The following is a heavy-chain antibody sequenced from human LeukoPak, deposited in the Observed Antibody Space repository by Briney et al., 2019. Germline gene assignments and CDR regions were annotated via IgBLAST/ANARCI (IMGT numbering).Heavy chain of an antibody. CDR1: GFTFSSYA. CDR3: ARDFPYGGNSFYFDY. CDR2: ISGSGGST. J-gene: IGHJ4*02. V-gene: IGHV3-23*01. D-gene: IGHD4-23*01. Sequence: GGSLRLSCAASGFTFSSYAMSWVRQAPGKGLEWVSAISGSGGSTYYADSVKGRFTISRDNSKNTLYLQMNSLRAEDTAVYYCARDFPYGGNSFYFDYWGQGTLVTVSS.